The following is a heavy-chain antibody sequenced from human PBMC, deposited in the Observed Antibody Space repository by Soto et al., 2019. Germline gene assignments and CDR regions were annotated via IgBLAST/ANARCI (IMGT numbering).Heavy chain of an antibody. D-gene: IGHD2-2*01. CDR1: GFTFSSYA. Sequence: EVQLLESGGGLVQPGGSLRLSCAASGFTFSSYAMSWVRQAPGKGLEWVSAISGSGGSTYYADSVKGRFTISRDNSKNPLYLQMNSLRAEDTAVYYCAKSLRAIVVVPASVDVWGQGTTVTVSS. J-gene: IGHJ6*02. CDR3: AKSLRAIVVVPASVDV. CDR2: ISGSGGST. V-gene: IGHV3-23*01.